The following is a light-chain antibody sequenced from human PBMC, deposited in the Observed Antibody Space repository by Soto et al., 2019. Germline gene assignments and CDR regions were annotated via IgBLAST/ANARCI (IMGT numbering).Light chain of an antibody. CDR2: AAS. J-gene: IGKJ4*01. CDR1: QSISSY. V-gene: IGKV1-39*01. Sequence: DIQMTQSPSSLSASVGDRVTITCRASQSISSYLNWYQQKPGKAPKLLIYAASSLQSGVPSRFSGSGSGTDFTLTISSLQPEDFATYYCQQSYSTPLLFGGGTKV. CDR3: QQSYSTPLL.